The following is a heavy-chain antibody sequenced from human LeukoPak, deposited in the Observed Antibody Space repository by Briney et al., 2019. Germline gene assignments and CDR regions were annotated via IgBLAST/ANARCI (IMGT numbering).Heavy chain of an antibody. CDR1: GLTFSSYE. J-gene: IGHJ4*02. CDR2: ISSSGKAI. D-gene: IGHD6-19*01. CDR3: ARVPGSSGWYYYFDY. V-gene: IGHV3-48*03. Sequence: PGGSLSLSSAASGLTFSSYEMNWVRQAPGKGLEWVSYISSSGKAIYYADSLMGRFTISRDNAKNSLYLQMNSLRAEDTAVYYCARVPGSSGWYYYFDYWGQGTLVTVSS.